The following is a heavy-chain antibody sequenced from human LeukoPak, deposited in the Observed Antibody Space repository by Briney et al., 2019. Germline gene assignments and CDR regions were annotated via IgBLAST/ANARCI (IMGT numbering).Heavy chain of an antibody. CDR1: GFTFSSNA. CDR2: ISYEGSTI. CDR3: AKDLATKYALDY. J-gene: IGHJ4*02. Sequence: GGSLRLSCAASGFTFSSNAMHWVRQAPGRGLEWVAFISYEGSTIYYADSVKGRFTISRDNSKNTLSLQMHSPRAEDTAVYYCAKDLATKYALDYWGQGTLVTVSS. V-gene: IGHV3-30*18. D-gene: IGHD2-8*01.